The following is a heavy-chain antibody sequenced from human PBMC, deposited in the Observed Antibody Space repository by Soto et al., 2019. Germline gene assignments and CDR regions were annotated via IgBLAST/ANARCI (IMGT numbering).Heavy chain of an antibody. Sequence: QVQLVQSGAEVKEPGASVKVSCKASGYNFASNHMHWVRQIPGQGLEWMGIIHPTDGSTSYAQRFRGRITLTRDAPTNTDYMELRGLTSEDTDVYYCVRDRFGSCTFDYWGQGTLLTVSS. D-gene: IGHD6-13*01. J-gene: IGHJ4*02. V-gene: IGHV1-46*01. CDR1: GYNFASNH. CDR2: IHPTDGST. CDR3: VRDRFGSCTFDY.